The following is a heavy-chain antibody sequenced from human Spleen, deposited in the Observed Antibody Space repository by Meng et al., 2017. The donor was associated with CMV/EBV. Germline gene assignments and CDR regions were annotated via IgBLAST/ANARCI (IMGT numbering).Heavy chain of an antibody. V-gene: IGHV4-34*01. Sequence: CAVYGGSFIDHYWSWIRQPPGKGLEWIGEINHSGSTNYNSSLKSRVTISVDTSKNQFSLKLSSVTAADTAVYYCARGGGQWGYYSDYWGQGILVTVSS. CDR2: INHSGST. J-gene: IGHJ4*02. CDR3: ARGGGQWGYYSDY. D-gene: IGHD3-3*01. CDR1: GGSFIDHY.